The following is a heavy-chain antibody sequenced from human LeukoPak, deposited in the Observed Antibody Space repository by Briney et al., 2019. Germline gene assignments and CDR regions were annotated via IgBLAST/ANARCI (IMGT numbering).Heavy chain of an antibody. CDR2: IYYSGST. J-gene: IGHJ4*02. Sequence: SETLSLTCTVSGGSISSCGYYWSWIRQHPGKGLERIGHIYYSGSTYYNPSLKSRVTISVDTSKNQFSLKLSSVTAADTAVYYCARGVPLRDYYDSSGSFDCWGQGTLVIVSS. D-gene: IGHD3-22*01. V-gene: IGHV4-31*03. CDR1: GGSISSCGYY. CDR3: ARGVPLRDYYDSSGSFDC.